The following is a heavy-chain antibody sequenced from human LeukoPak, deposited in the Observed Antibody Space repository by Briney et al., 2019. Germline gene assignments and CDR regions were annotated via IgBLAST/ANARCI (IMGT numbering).Heavy chain of an antibody. D-gene: IGHD3-22*01. J-gene: IGHJ4*02. CDR1: GFTFSSYA. Sequence: QPGGSLRLSCAASGFTFSSYAMSWVRQAPGKGLEWVSAISGSGDSTYYVDSVKGRFTISRDNFKNTLYLQMNSLRVEDTAVYYCAKVRDYDSSGYSDYWGQGNLVTVSS. CDR3: AKVRDYDSSGYSDY. CDR2: ISGSGDST. V-gene: IGHV3-23*01.